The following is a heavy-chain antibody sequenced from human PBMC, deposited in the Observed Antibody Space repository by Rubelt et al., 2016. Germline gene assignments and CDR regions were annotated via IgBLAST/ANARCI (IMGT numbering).Heavy chain of an antibody. CDR3: ARRGIWSGYYSYYMDV. J-gene: IGHJ6*03. CDR1: GGSISSYY. V-gene: IGHV4-59*12. CDR2: IYYSGST. Sequence: QVQLQESGPGLVKPSETLSLTCTVSGGSISSYYWSWIRQPPGKGLEWIGYIYYSGSTNYNPSLKSRVTISVDTSKNQFSLKLSAVTAADTAVYYCARRGIWSGYYSYYMDVWGKGTTVTVSS. D-gene: IGHD3-3*01.